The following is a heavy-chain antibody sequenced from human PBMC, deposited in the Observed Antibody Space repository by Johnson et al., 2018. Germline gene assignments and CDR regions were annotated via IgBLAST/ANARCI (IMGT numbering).Heavy chain of an antibody. J-gene: IGHJ4*02. D-gene: IGHD6-19*01. CDR3: ASLRGDSSGWYYFDY. CDR2: IWYDGSNK. Sequence: QVQLVESGGGVVQPGRSLRLSCVASGFTFRNYGMHWVRQAPGKGLEWVALIWYDGSNKYYADSVKGRFTISRDKSKKMLYLQMNSLRAEDTAVYYLASLRGDSSGWYYFDYSGQGTLVTVSS. CDR1: GFTFRNYG. V-gene: IGHV3-33*01.